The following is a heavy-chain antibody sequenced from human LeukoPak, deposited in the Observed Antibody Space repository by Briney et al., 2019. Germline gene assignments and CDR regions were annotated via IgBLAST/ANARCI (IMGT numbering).Heavy chain of an antibody. CDR1: GYTFTNYY. CDR3: ARGAVTTAVHWHFSL. CDR2: MNPAGEDA. V-gene: IGHV1-8*01. D-gene: IGHD4-17*01. Sequence: ASVKVSCKASGYTFTNYYISWVRQATGQGLEWMGWMNPAGEDAGYAQKFQGRMTLTRDTSVSTVYMELSSLRSEDTAVYYCARGAVTTAVHWHFSLWGRGTLSLSPQ. J-gene: IGHJ2*01.